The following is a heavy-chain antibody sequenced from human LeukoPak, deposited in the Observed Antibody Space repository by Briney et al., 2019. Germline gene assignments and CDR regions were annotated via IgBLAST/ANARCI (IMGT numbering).Heavy chain of an antibody. V-gene: IGHV1-69*13. J-gene: IGHJ5*02. Sequence: ASVKVSCKASVGTFTSYAISWVRQTPGQGLEWMGGIIPIFGTANYPQKFQGRVTITADESTSTAYMELSSLRSEDTAVYYCASRGYSYGYNWFDPWGQGTLVTVSS. CDR1: VGTFTSYA. CDR3: ASRGYSYGYNWFDP. CDR2: IIPIFGTA. D-gene: IGHD5-18*01.